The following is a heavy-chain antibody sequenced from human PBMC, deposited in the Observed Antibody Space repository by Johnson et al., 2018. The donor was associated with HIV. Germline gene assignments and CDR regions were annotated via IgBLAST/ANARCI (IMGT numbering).Heavy chain of an antibody. CDR1: GFTFDDYG. V-gene: IGHV3-64*04. J-gene: IGHJ3*02. CDR2: ISSNGGST. Sequence: QVQLVESGGGVVRPGGSLRLSCAASGFTFDDYGMTWVRQAPGKGLEYVSAISSNGGSTYYGDSVKGRFTISRDNSKNTFDLQMTSLGVEDTAVYYCAKVGTGYSSSSGGAFDIWGQGTVVTVSS. CDR3: AKVGTGYSSSSGGAFDI. D-gene: IGHD6-13*01.